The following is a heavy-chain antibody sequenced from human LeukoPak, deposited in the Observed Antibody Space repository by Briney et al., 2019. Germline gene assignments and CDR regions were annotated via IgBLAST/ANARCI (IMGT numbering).Heavy chain of an antibody. CDR3: ARHPTRTSARTWGTRHFDY. D-gene: IGHD1/OR15-1a*01. J-gene: IGHJ4*02. V-gene: IGHV4-34*01. CDR1: GGSFSGYY. CDR2: INHSGST. Sequence: SETLSLTCAVYGGSFSGYYWSWIRQPPGKGLEWIGEINHSGSTNYNPSLKSRVTISVDTSKNQFSLKLSSVTAADTAVYYCARHPTRTSARTWGTRHFDYWGQGTPVTVSS.